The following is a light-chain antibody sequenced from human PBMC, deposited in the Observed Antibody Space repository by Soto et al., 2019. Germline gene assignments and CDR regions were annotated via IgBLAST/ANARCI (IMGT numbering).Light chain of an antibody. Sequence: DIQITQSPSSLSAAAGDRVTITCRASQSINNYLNWYQHRHGEAPKLLIFGASSLQRGVPSRFSGSGSGTEFTLTISSLQREDFATYYCQQTYNPPPTFGPGTKVDIK. CDR2: GAS. J-gene: IGKJ1*01. V-gene: IGKV1-39*01. CDR1: QSINNY. CDR3: QQTYNPPPT.